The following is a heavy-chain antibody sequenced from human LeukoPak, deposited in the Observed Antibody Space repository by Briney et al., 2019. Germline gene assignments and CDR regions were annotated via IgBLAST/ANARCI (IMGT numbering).Heavy chain of an antibody. D-gene: IGHD3-22*01. CDR2: IYRSGSA. J-gene: IGHJ4*02. CDR1: GGSISSGNW. CDR3: ARGLRYYYDSSGYYYGSPYFDY. V-gene: IGHV4-4*02. Sequence: MASGTLSLTCAVSGGSISSGNWWSWVRQPPGKGLEWIGEIYRSGSANYNPFLKSRVTISVDKSKNQFSLNLSSVTAADTAVHYCARGLRYYYDSSGYYYGSPYFDYWGQGTLVTVSS.